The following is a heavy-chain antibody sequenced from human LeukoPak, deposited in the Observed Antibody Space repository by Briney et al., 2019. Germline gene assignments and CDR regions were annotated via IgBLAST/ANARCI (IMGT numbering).Heavy chain of an antibody. CDR2: INPSGGST. D-gene: IGHD6-25*01. CDR1: GGTFSSYA. Sequence: ASVKVSCKASGGTFSSYAISWVRQAPGQGLEWMGIINPSGGSTGYAQKFQGRVTMTRDTSTSTVYMELNSLRSDDTAVYHCARALPHVRSGYYYYYMDVWGKGTTVTISS. V-gene: IGHV1-46*01. J-gene: IGHJ6*03. CDR3: ARALPHVRSGYYYYYMDV.